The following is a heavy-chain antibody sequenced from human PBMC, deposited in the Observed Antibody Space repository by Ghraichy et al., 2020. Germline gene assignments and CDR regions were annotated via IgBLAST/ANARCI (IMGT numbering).Heavy chain of an antibody. D-gene: IGHD2-2*01. CDR3: ATGTRRGCSSTSCYWGMTTDNSYYYYGMEV. V-gene: IGHV4-34*01. CDR1: GGSFSGYY. J-gene: IGHJ6*02. CDR2: INHSGST. Sequence: SETLSLTCAVYGGSFSGYYWSWIRQPPGKGLEWIGEINHSGSTNYNPSLKSRVTISVDTSKNQFSLKLSSVTAADTAVYYCATGTRRGCSSTSCYWGMTTDNSYYYYGMEVWGQGTTVTVSS.